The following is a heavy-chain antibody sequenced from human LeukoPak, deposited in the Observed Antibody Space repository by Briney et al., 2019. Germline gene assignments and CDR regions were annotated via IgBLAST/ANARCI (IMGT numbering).Heavy chain of an antibody. CDR3: ARFRTANLH. V-gene: IGHV3-48*01. CDR2: ITRRSSPI. CDR1: GFSFSSYI. Sequence: RGSLRLSCAASGFSFSSYIMNWVRQAPRKGPEWFSYITRRSSPIDHADSVKGQFPIPRENAKNPLDLQRNSLRAEDTAVYYCARFRTANLHWGQGSLVTVSS. J-gene: IGHJ4*02.